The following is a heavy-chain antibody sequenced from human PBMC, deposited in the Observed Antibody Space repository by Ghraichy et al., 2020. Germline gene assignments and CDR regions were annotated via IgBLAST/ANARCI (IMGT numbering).Heavy chain of an antibody. CDR3: ARAGGHDTFDI. CDR1: GYSISSGYY. Sequence: SQTLSLTCTVSGYSISSGYYWGWIRQPPGKGLEWIGSIYHSGSTYYNPSLKSRVTISVDTSKNQFSLKLSSVTAADTAVYYCARAGGHDTFDIWGQGTMVTVSS. CDR2: IYHSGST. J-gene: IGHJ3*02. V-gene: IGHV4-38-2*02. D-gene: IGHD4-23*01.